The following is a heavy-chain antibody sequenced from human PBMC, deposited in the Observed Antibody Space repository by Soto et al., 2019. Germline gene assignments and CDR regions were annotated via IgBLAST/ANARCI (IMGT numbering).Heavy chain of an antibody. Sequence: SCAASGFTFSSYGMHWVRQAPGKGLEWVEVIWYDGSNKYYADSVKGRFTISRDNSKNTLYLQMNSLRAEDTAVYYCASSTYYYDSSGPGAFDIWGQGTMVTVSS. CDR1: GFTFSSYG. CDR3: ASSTYYYDSSGPGAFDI. J-gene: IGHJ3*02. V-gene: IGHV3-33*01. CDR2: IWYDGSNK. D-gene: IGHD3-22*01.